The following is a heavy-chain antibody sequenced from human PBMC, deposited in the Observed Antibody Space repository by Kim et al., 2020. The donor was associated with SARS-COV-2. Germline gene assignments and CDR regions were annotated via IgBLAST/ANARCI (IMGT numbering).Heavy chain of an antibody. V-gene: IGHV1-2*02. J-gene: IGHJ5*02. CDR1: GYTFTDYY. D-gene: IGHD3-3*01. Sequence: ASVKVSCKASGYTFTDYYIHWVRQAPGQGLEWMGWINPYSCDTNYAQKFQGRVTLTRDTSISTPYVELTSLRSDDTAVYYCARSAHFWSGHYLDLWGQGT. CDR3: ARSAHFWSGHYLDL. CDR2: INPYSCDT.